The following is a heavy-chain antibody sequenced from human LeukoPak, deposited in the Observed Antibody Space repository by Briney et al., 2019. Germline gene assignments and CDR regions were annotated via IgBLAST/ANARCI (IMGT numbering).Heavy chain of an antibody. J-gene: IGHJ6*03. D-gene: IGHD5/OR15-5a*01. CDR3: ARRSGFYDYYYYYMDV. Sequence: SETLSLTCAVYGGSFSGYYWSWIRQPPGKGLEWIGEINHSRSTNYNPSLKSRVTISVDTSKNQFSLKLSSVTAADTAVYYCARRSGFYDYYYYYMDVWGKGTTVTVSS. V-gene: IGHV4-34*01. CDR1: GGSFSGYY. CDR2: INHSRST.